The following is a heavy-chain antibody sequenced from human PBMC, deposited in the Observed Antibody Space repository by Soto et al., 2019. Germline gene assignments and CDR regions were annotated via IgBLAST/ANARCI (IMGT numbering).Heavy chain of an antibody. CDR1: GFTFSSYG. D-gene: IGHD5-12*01. CDR3: AKVDVDIVANRDNYYYGMDV. Sequence: GGSPRLSCAASGFTFSSYGMHWVRQAPGKGLEWVAVISYDGSNKYYADSVKGRFTISRDNSKNTLYLQMNSLRAEDTAVYYCAKVDVDIVANRDNYYYGMDVWGQGTTVTVSS. J-gene: IGHJ6*02. CDR2: ISYDGSNK. V-gene: IGHV3-30*18.